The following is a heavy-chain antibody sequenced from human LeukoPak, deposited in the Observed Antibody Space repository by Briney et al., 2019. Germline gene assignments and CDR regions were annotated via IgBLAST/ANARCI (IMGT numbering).Heavy chain of an antibody. J-gene: IGHJ5*02. CDR1: GYTFTSYY. CDR3: AREPLGYCSSTGCYRRFDP. CDR2: INPSGGST. Sequence: GASVKVSCKASGYTFTSYYMHWVRQAPGQGLEWMGIINPSGGSTSYAQKFQGRVTMTRDTSTSTVYMELSSLRSEDTAVYYCAREPLGYCSSTGCYRRFDPWGQGTLVTVSS. D-gene: IGHD2-2*02. V-gene: IGHV1-46*01.